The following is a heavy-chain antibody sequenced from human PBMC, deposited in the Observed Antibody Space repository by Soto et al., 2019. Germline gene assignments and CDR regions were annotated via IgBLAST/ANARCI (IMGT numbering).Heavy chain of an antibody. J-gene: IGHJ4*02. V-gene: IGHV3-72*01. Sequence: GGSLRLSCAASGFSFSDHYMEWVRQAPGKGLEWVGRIRNKANSYTTQYAAAVRGRFTLSRDDSKNSLFLQMNSLKTEDTAIYYCARTIMYSAPHYFNYSGQGTLVTVSS. CDR1: GFSFSDHY. CDR2: IRNKANSYTT. CDR3: ARTIMYSAPHYFNY. D-gene: IGHD1-26*01.